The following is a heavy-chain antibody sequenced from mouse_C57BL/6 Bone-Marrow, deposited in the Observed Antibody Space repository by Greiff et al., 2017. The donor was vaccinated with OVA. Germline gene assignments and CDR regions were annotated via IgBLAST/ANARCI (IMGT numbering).Heavy chain of an antibody. Sequence: EVKVVESGGDLVKPGGSLKLSCAASGFTFSSYGMSWVRQTPDKRLEWVATISSGGSYTYYPDSVKGRFTISRDNAKNTLYLQMSSLKSEDTAMYYCARGFYAMDYWGQGTSVTVSS. V-gene: IGHV5-6*01. J-gene: IGHJ4*01. CDR3: ARGFYAMDY. CDR2: ISSGGSYT. CDR1: GFTFSSYG.